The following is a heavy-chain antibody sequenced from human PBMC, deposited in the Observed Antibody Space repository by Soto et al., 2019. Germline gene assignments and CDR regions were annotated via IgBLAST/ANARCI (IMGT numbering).Heavy chain of an antibody. CDR2: ISYDGSNK. D-gene: IGHD3-10*01. Sequence: PGGSLRLSCAATGFTFSSYGMHWVRQAPGKGLEWVAVISYDGSNKYYADSVKGRFTISRDNSKNTLYLQMNSLRAEDTAVYYCAKDASDYYGSGSYYDVRAAYYYGMDVWGQGTTVTVS. CDR1: GFTFSSYG. CDR3: AKDASDYYGSGSYYDVRAAYYYGMDV. J-gene: IGHJ6*02. V-gene: IGHV3-30*18.